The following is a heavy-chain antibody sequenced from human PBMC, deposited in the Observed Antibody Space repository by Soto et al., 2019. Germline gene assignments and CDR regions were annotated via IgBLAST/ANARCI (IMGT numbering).Heavy chain of an antibody. Sequence: QVQLHESGPGLVKPSGTLSLTCTISGASIISTHWCTWVRQSPGKGLEWIGQIHHSGTTTYNPSLKRRVTLSLDKSKNQFSLNLSSVTAADTAVYYCARWEHFVWGSWGQGTLVIVSS. CDR1: GASIISTHW. CDR2: IHHSGTT. CDR3: ARWEHFVWGS. V-gene: IGHV4-4*02. J-gene: IGHJ4*02. D-gene: IGHD3-16*01.